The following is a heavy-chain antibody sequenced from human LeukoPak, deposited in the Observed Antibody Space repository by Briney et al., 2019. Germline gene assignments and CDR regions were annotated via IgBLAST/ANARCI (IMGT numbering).Heavy chain of an antibody. D-gene: IGHD6-19*01. CDR2: IYTSGST. CDR1: GCSISSGSYY. Sequence: SETLSLTCTVSGCSISSGSYYWSWIRQPAGKGLEWIGRIYTSGSTNYNPSLKSRVTISVDTSKNQFSLKLSSVTAADTAVYYCARGQIAVAGIFDYWGQGTLVTVSS. V-gene: IGHV4-61*02. CDR3: ARGQIAVAGIFDY. J-gene: IGHJ4*02.